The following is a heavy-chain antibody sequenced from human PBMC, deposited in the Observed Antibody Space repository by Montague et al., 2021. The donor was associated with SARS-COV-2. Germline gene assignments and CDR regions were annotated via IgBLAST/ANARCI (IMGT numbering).Heavy chain of an antibody. D-gene: IGHD3-10*01. CDR2: IYYSGST. V-gene: IGHV4-61*09. Sequence: LSLPFPFSFDSISSATYYWIWIRQPTGKGLEWIGYIYYSGSTNYNPSLKSRVTISVDTSKNQFSLNLTSVTAADTAVYYCARGLWGGDRPFDPWGQGSLVIVSS. J-gene: IGHJ5*02. CDR1: FDSISSATYY. CDR3: ARGLWGGDRPFDP.